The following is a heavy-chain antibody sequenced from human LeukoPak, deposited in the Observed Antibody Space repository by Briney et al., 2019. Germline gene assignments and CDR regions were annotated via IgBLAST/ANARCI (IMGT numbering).Heavy chain of an antibody. Sequence: RASVKVSCKASGYTFTGYYMHWVRQAPGQGLEWMGWINPNSGGTNYAQKFQGRVTMTRDTSISTAYMELSRLRSDDTAVYYCAREHGGPDDAFDIWGQGTMVTVSS. J-gene: IGHJ3*02. CDR3: AREHGGPDDAFDI. D-gene: IGHD3-10*01. CDR1: GYTFTGYY. V-gene: IGHV1-2*02. CDR2: INPNSGGT.